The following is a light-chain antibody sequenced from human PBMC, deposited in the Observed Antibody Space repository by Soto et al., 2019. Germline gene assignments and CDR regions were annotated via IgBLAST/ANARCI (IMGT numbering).Light chain of an antibody. J-gene: IGKJ2*01. CDR2: DAS. CDR1: QSVSSY. CDR3: QQRSNWPLSYT. V-gene: IGKV3-11*01. Sequence: EIVLTQSPATLPLSPGERATLSCRASQSVSSYLAWYQQKPGQAPRLLIYDASHRATGIPARFSGSGSGTDFTPTLSSLGPEDFAVYYCQQRSNWPLSYTFGQGTKLEIK.